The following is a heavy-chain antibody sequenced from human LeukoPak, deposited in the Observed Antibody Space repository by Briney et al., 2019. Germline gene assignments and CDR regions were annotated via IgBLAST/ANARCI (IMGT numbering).Heavy chain of an antibody. Sequence: SETLALTCTVSGGSLSNYYWSWIRLPPGKGLEWIGYIYYSGSTNYNPSLKSRVTISVDTSKNQFSLKLSSVTAADTAVYYCARSGTVGAMPVWGQGTLVTVSS. D-gene: IGHD1-26*01. CDR3: ARSGTVGAMPV. CDR1: GGSLSNYY. J-gene: IGHJ4*02. CDR2: IYYSGST. V-gene: IGHV4-59*08.